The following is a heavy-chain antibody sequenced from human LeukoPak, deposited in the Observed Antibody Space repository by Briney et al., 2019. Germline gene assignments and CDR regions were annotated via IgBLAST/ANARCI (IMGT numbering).Heavy chain of an antibody. CDR3: ARGLDPGPYYDILHWFSDY. V-gene: IGHV1-8*01. CDR1: GYTFTSYD. CDR2: MNPNSGNT. J-gene: IGHJ4*02. Sequence: GASVKVSCKASGYTFTSYDINWVRQATGQGLEWRGWMNPNSGNTGYAQKFQGRVTMTRNPSLNTAYMALSSLRSEDTAVYYCARGLDPGPYYDILHWFSDYWGQGTLVTVSS. D-gene: IGHD3-9*01.